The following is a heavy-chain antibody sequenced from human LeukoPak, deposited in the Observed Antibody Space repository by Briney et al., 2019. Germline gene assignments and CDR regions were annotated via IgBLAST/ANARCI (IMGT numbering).Heavy chain of an antibody. D-gene: IGHD6-13*01. V-gene: IGHV4-4*07. CDR3: AREGPISIAADTPFDY. CDR2: IYTSGST. CDR1: VGSTSSYY. J-gene: IGHJ4*02. Sequence: SETLSLTCTVSVGSTSSYYWSWIRQPAGEGLEWIGRIYTSGSTNCNPSLKSRVTMSVDTSKNQFSLKLSSVTAADTAVYYCAREGPISIAADTPFDYWGQGTLVTVSS.